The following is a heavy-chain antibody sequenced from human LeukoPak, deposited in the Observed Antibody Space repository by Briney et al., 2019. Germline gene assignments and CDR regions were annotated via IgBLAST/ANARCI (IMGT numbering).Heavy chain of an antibody. J-gene: IGHJ5*02. D-gene: IGHD2-15*01. CDR1: GGSISSYY. CDR2: IYYSGST. CDR3: ARVQGGGWFDP. V-gene: IGHV4-59*01. Sequence: PSETLSPTCTVSGGSISSYYWSWIRQPPGKGLEWIGYIYYSGSTNYNPSLKSRVTISVDTSKNQFSLKLSSVTAADTAVYYCARVQGGGWFDPWGQGTLVTVSS.